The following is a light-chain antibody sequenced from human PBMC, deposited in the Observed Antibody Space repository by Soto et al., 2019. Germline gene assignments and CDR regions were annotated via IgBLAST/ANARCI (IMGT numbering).Light chain of an antibody. Sequence: DVVLTQSPLSLPVTLGQPASISCRSSQSLIHSDGSTYLSWFQQRPGQSPRRLIYEVSDRDSEVQDRFSGSGSGTEFTLKISRVEAEDVGVYYYMQGTHWPWTFGQGTKVEIK. CDR3: MQGTHWPWT. CDR2: EVS. CDR1: QSLIHSDGSTY. J-gene: IGKJ1*01. V-gene: IGKV2-30*02.